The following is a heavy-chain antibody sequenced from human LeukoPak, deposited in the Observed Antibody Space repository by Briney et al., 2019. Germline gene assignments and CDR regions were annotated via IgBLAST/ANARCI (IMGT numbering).Heavy chain of an antibody. CDR3: AREGSGWYGNFDY. D-gene: IGHD6-19*01. V-gene: IGHV1-2*02. CDR2: INPNSGGT. CDR1: GYTFTDYY. Sequence: ASVKVSCKASGYTFTDYYIHWVRQAPGQGLESMGWINPNSGGTDYAQKFQGRVTMTRDTSISTAYMELSRLRSDDTAVYYCAREGSGWYGNFDYWGQGTLVTVSS. J-gene: IGHJ4*02.